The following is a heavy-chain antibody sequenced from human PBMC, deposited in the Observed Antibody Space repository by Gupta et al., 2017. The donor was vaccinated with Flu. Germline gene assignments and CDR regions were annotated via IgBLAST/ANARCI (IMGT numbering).Heavy chain of an antibody. Sequence: QVQLQESGPGLVKPSQTLSLTCTVSGGPVSSRGSYWSWVRQLPGKGLEWIGYIFYNGGTLYSPALKSRVTISMEMSQTQFSLKLTSVTAADTAVYYCVRGRHNNYVPLDVWGQGTTVTVSS. CDR3: VRGRHNNYVPLDV. V-gene: IGHV4-31*03. CDR1: GGPVSSRGSY. J-gene: IGHJ6*02. D-gene: IGHD4-11*01. CDR2: IFYNGGT.